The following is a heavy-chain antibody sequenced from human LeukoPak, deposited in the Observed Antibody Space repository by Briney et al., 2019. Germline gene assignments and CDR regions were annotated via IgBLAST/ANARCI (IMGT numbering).Heavy chain of an antibody. CDR1: GYTFTSYG. CDR3: ARAIVVVPAAVTETIDY. CDR2: ISAYNGNT. J-gene: IGHJ4*02. Sequence: ASVKVSCKPSGYTFTSYGISWVRQAPGQGLEWMGWISAYNGNTNYAQKLQGRVTMTTDTSTSTAYMELRSLRSDDTAVYYCARAIVVVPAAVTETIDYWGQGTLVTVSS. V-gene: IGHV1-18*01. D-gene: IGHD2-2*01.